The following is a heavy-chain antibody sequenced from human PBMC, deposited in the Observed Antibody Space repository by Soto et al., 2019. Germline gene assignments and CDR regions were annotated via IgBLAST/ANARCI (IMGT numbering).Heavy chain of an antibody. D-gene: IGHD3-9*01. V-gene: IGHV2-26*01. CDR2: IFSDNER. CDR1: GFSLTTGKMG. J-gene: IGHJ6*02. CDR3: ARMKVDSYQFYYAMDV. Sequence: SGATLGNPTETLTLTCTVSGFSLTTGKMGVSWIRQPPGKALEWLAHIFSDNERSYSTSLQGRLTISKDTSGSQVVLSMTNVDPVDTATYYCARMKVDSYQFYYAMDVWGQGTTVTVPS.